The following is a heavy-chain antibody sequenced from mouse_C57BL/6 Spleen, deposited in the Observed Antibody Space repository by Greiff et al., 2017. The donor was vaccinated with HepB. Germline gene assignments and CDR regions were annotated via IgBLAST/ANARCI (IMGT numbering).Heavy chain of an antibody. D-gene: IGHD1-1*01. CDR1: GYTFTSYW. CDR2: IYPGSGST. V-gene: IGHV1-55*01. J-gene: IGHJ3*01. CDR3: ARGGYYGSSPWFAY. Sequence: VQLQQPGAELVKPGASVKMSCKASGYTFTSYWITWVKQRPGQGLEWIGDIYPGSGSTNYNEKFKSKATLTVDTSSSTAYMQLSSLTSEDSAVYYCARGGYYGSSPWFAYWGQGTLVTVSA.